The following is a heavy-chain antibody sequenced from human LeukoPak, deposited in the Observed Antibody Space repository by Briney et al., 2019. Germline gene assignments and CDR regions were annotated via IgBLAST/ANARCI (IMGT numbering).Heavy chain of an antibody. J-gene: IGHJ6*02. CDR3: AREGAVGWFGELSSMPPYYYYGMDV. CDR2: ISAYSGNT. D-gene: IGHD3-10*01. V-gene: IGHV1-18*01. Sequence: ASVKVSCKASGYTFTSYGISWVRQAPGQGLEWMGWISAYSGNTNYAQKLQGRVTMTTDTSTSTAYMELRSLRSDDTAVYYCAREGAVGWFGELSSMPPYYYYGMDVWGQGTTVTVSS. CDR1: GYTFTSYG.